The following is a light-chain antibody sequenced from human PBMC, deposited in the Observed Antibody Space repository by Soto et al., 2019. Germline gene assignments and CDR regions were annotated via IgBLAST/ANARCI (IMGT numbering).Light chain of an antibody. CDR1: QSISSW. V-gene: IGKV1-5*03. Sequence: DIQMTQSPSTLSASVGDRVTITCRASQSISSWLAWYQQKPGKAPKLLIYKASSLESGVPSRFSGSGSGTEFTLTISSLQPEDFATYYCQQSYSTAITFGQRARLEIK. CDR2: KAS. CDR3: QQSYSTAIT. J-gene: IGKJ5*01.